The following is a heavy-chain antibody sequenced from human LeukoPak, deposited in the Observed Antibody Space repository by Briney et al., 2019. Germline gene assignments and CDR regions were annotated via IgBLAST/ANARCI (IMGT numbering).Heavy chain of an antibody. CDR2: IRFNGQKT. J-gene: IGHJ4*02. Sequence: GGSLRLSCATSGFDFSSFGMDWVRQAPGKGLEWVAFIRFNGQKTRYANSVKGRFTISRDNAKNSLYLQMNSLRAEDTAVYYCARDYSSGWGDYWGQGTLVTVSS. V-gene: IGHV3-30*02. CDR1: GFDFSSFG. D-gene: IGHD6-19*01. CDR3: ARDYSSGWGDY.